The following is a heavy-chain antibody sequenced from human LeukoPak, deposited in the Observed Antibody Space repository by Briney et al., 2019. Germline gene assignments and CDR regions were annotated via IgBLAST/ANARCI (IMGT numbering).Heavy chain of an antibody. CDR3: AREGYYDSSGSWYFDL. Sequence: SQTLSLTCTVSGGSISSGSYYWSWIRQPAGKGLEWIGRIYTSGSTNYNPSLKSRVTISVDTSKNQLSLKLSSVTAADTAVYYCAREGYYDSSGSWYFDLWGRGTLVTVSS. J-gene: IGHJ2*01. D-gene: IGHD3-22*01. CDR1: GGSISSGSYY. CDR2: IYTSGST. V-gene: IGHV4-61*02.